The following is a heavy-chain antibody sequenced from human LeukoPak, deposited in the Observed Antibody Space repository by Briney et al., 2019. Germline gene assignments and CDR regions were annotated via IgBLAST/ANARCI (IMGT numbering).Heavy chain of an antibody. CDR3: ARDQGSGRTYYYGMDV. Sequence: GRSLRLSCAASGFTFSSYAMHWVRQAPGKGLQWVAVISYDGSNKYYADSVKGRFTISRDSSKNTLYLQMNSLRAEDTAVYYCARDQGSGRTYYYGMDVWGQGTTVTVSS. J-gene: IGHJ6*02. D-gene: IGHD3-10*01. CDR1: GFTFSSYA. V-gene: IGHV3-30-3*01. CDR2: ISYDGSNK.